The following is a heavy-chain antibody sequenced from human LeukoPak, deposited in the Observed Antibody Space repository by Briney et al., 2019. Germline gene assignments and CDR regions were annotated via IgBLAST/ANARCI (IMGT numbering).Heavy chain of an antibody. CDR2: IYYSGST. CDR1: GGSIGSSSYY. J-gene: IGHJ4*02. CDR3: ARLTTMVRGVKHVDY. V-gene: IGHV4-39*07. Sequence: SETLSLTCTVSGGSIGSSSYYWGWIRQPPGKGLEWIGSIYYSGSTYYNPSLKSRVTISVDTSKNQFSLKLSSVTAADTAVYYCARLTTMVRGVKHVDYWGQGTLVTVSS. D-gene: IGHD3-10*01.